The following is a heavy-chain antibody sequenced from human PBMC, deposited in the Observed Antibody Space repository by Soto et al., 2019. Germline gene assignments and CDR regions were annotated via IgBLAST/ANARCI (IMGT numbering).Heavy chain of an antibody. Sequence: ASVKVSCKASGYTFTSYGISWVRQAPGQGLEWMGWISAYNGNTNYAQKLQGRVTMTTDTSTSTAYMELRSLRSDDTAVYYCARDGGGVEILVVVAAQEIYFWGQGTLVTVSS. CDR1: GYTFTSYG. D-gene: IGHD2-15*01. CDR3: ARDGGGVEILVVVAAQEIYF. V-gene: IGHV1-18*01. CDR2: ISAYNGNT. J-gene: IGHJ4*02.